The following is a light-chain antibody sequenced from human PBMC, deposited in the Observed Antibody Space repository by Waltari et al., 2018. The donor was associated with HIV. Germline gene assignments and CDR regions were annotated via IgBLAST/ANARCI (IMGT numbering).Light chain of an antibody. Sequence: QSVLTQPPSVSGAPGQRVTISCTGTSSHTEAGYDVPWYQQLPGTARQPPIFANIHRPPWVPDRFSVSKAATSASLAIAGLQAEDEADYFCQSYDSSLSAYVVFGGGTKLTVL. V-gene: IGLV1-40*01. CDR1: SSHTEAGYD. CDR3: QSYDSSLSAYVV. CDR2: ANI. J-gene: IGLJ2*01.